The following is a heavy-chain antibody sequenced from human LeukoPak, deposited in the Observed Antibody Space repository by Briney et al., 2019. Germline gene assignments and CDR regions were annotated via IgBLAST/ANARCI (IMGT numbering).Heavy chain of an antibody. Sequence: SQTLSLTCAISGDSVSSDSGAWNWIRQSPSRGLEWLGRTYFRSKWYNDYAVSVKSRITINADTSKNYVSLQLSSVPPEDTAVYYCSRDRNWNDRWGYWFDPWGQGTLVIVSS. CDR1: GDSVSSDSGA. D-gene: IGHD1-1*01. CDR3: SRDRNWNDRWGYWFDP. V-gene: IGHV6-1*01. CDR2: TYFRSKWYN. J-gene: IGHJ5*02.